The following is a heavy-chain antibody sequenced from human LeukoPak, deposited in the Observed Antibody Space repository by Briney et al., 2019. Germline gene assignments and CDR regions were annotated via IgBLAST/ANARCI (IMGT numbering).Heavy chain of an antibody. J-gene: IGHJ4*02. CDR3: ARIDGYNSGVIDY. V-gene: IGHV3-30*02. Sequence: GGSLRLSCAASGFIFSDYVMNWLRQAPGRGLEWVAYIRYDGSHKYYIDSVKGRFTISRDNSKNSLFLQMNSLRAEDTAVYYCARIDGYNSGVIDYRGKGTLVTVSS. CDR2: IRYDGSHK. D-gene: IGHD5-24*01. CDR1: GFIFSDYV.